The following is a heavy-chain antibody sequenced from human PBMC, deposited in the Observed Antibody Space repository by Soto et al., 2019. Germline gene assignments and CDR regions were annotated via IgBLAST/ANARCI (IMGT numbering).Heavy chain of an antibody. CDR1: GYTFNTYY. D-gene: IGHD2-2*01. Sequence: ASVKVSCKTSGYTFNTYYISWLRQAPGQGLEWIGWISTYNGNTNYVPKFQGRITMTTDTSTSTAYMELRSLRSDDTALYFCARDTSNYFAFCGQGTPVIVSS. V-gene: IGHV1-18*01. CDR3: ARDTSNYFAF. CDR2: ISTYNGNT. J-gene: IGHJ4*02.